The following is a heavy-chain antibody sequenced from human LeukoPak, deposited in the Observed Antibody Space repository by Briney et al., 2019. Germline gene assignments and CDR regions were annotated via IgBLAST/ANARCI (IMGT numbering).Heavy chain of an antibody. CDR3: ARGTPDFWSGYYLDY. D-gene: IGHD3-3*01. CDR2: ISSSGRNI. J-gene: IGHJ4*02. CDR1: GFTFSDYT. V-gene: IGHV3-21*01. Sequence: GSLRLSCAASGFTFSDYTINWVRQAPGKGLEWISSISSSGRNIFYADSVKGRFTISRDNAKNSLYLQMNSLRAEDTAVYYCARGTPDFWSGYYLDYWGQGTLVTVSS.